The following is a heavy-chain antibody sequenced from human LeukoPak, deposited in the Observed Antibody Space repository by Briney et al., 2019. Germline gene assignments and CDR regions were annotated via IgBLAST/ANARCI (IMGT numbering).Heavy chain of an antibody. J-gene: IGHJ3*02. CDR2: ISYSGST. CDR3: ASQRAYSAYDSPEAFDI. D-gene: IGHD5-12*01. V-gene: IGHV4-59*01. CDR1: GGSISSYC. Sequence: SETLSLTCTVSGGSISSYCWSWIRQPPGKGLEWIGYISYSGSTNYNPSLKSRVTISVDTSKNQFSLKLTSVTGADTAVYYCASQRAYSAYDSPEAFDIWGQGTMVTVSS.